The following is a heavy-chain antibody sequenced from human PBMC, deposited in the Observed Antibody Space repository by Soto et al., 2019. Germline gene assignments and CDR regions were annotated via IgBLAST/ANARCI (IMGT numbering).Heavy chain of an antibody. Sequence: PGGSLRLSCAVSGFIFKNYGLNWVRQAPGKGLEWVASITRDGYNKYYADSVKGRFTISRDNSKNTLSLQMTALRVEDSSVYYCTKSSGGSSSVGMDYWGPGTLVTVSS. CDR1: GFIFKNYG. CDR2: ITRDGYNK. CDR3: TKSSGGSSSVGMDY. D-gene: IGHD6-6*01. J-gene: IGHJ4*02. V-gene: IGHV3-30*02.